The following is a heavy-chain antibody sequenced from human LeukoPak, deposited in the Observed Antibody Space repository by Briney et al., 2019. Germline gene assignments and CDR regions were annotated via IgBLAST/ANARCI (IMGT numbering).Heavy chain of an antibody. Sequence: GGSLRLSCAASGFTFDDYAMHWVRQAPGKGLEWVSGISWNSGSIGYADSVKGRFTISRDNAKNSLYLQMSSLRAEDTALYYCAKASGWSTKMPPDYWGQGTLVTVSS. D-gene: IGHD6-19*01. J-gene: IGHJ4*02. CDR2: ISWNSGSI. V-gene: IGHV3-9*01. CDR3: AKASGWSTKMPPDY. CDR1: GFTFDDYA.